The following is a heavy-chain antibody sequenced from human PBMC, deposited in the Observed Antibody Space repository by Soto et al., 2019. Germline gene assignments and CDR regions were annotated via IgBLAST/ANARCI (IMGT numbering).Heavy chain of an antibody. J-gene: IGHJ3*02. CDR3: ARARRGDAFDI. CDR2: IYYSGST. V-gene: IGHV4-31*03. Sequence: PSETLSLTCTVSGGSISSGGYYWSWIRQHPGKGLEWIGYIYYSGSTNYNPSLKSRVTISVDTSKNQFSLKLSSVTAADTAVYYCARARRGDAFDIWGQGTMVTVSS. CDR1: GGSISSGGYY.